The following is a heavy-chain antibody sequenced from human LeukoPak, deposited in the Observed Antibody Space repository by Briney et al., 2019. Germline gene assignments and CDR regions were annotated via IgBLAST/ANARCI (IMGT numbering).Heavy chain of an antibody. CDR3: ARPKMAVVTPLDY. CDR2: IYSGGGT. V-gene: IGHV3-53*01. Sequence: PGGSLRLSCAVSGFTVSSNYMSWVRQAPGKGLEWVSLIYSGGGTYYADSVRGRFTISRDDSKNTLYLQMNSLRAEDTAVYYCARPKMAVVTPLDYWGQGTLVTVSS. J-gene: IGHJ4*02. D-gene: IGHD4-23*01. CDR1: GFTVSSNY.